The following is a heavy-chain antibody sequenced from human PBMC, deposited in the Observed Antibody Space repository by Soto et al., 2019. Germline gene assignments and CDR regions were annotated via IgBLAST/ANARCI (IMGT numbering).Heavy chain of an antibody. D-gene: IGHD1-1*01. Sequence: EVQLVESGGGSVQPGGSLRLSCAASGFTLSSRSMNWVRQAPGKGLEWVAYISGSSTTIYYADSVKGRFTISRDNAKKAVYLQMNSLRDEDTAVYYCARGELDRTIDYWGQGTLVTVS. CDR3: ARGELDRTIDY. J-gene: IGHJ4*02. CDR2: ISGSSTTI. CDR1: GFTLSSRS. V-gene: IGHV3-48*02.